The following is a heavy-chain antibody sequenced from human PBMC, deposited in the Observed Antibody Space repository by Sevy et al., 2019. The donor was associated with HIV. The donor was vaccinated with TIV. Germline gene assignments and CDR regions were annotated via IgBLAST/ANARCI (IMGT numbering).Heavy chain of an antibody. CDR2: IRSSGSDI. Sequence: GGSLRLSCVASGFTFSNYDMNWVRQAPGKGLEWVSKIRSSGSDIYCADSVKGRFTISRDNAKDSLNLQMNSLRAEDTAVYYCVRNGGAYDSGFDPWGQGTLVTVSS. V-gene: IGHV3-48*03. CDR3: VRNGGAYDSGFDP. CDR1: GFTFSNYD. D-gene: IGHD3-22*01. J-gene: IGHJ5*02.